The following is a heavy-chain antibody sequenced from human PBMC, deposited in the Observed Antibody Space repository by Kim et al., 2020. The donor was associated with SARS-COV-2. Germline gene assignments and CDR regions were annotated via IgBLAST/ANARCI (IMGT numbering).Heavy chain of an antibody. V-gene: IGHV4-30-2*04. D-gene: IGHD2-2*01. Sequence: LKSRVTISVDTSKNQFSLKLSSVTAADTAVYYCARDVVPAAISRLNWFDPWGQGTLVTVSS. CDR3: ARDVVPAAISRLNWFDP. J-gene: IGHJ5*02.